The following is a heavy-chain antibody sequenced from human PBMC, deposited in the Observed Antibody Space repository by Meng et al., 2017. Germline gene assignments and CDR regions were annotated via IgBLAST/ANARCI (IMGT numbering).Heavy chain of an antibody. D-gene: IGHD6-6*01. Sequence: SETLSLTCTVSGGSISSSSYYWGWIRQPPGKGLEWIGSIYYSGSTYYNPSLKSRVTISVDTSKNQFSLKLSSVTAADTAVYYCARFSSAPYYFDYWGQGTLVTVS. CDR3: ARFSSAPYYFDY. J-gene: IGHJ4*02. V-gene: IGHV4-39*07. CDR1: GGSISSSSYY. CDR2: IYYSGST.